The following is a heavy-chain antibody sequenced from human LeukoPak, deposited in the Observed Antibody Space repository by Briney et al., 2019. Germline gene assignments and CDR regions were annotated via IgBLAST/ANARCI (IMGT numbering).Heavy chain of an antibody. Sequence: GGSLRLSCVASGFTFSRYWMHWVRQAPGKGLVWVSRINSDGSSTTYADSVKGRFTISRDNAKNTLYLQMNSLRAEDTAVYYCARDRRSAYYFDYWGQGTLVTVSS. J-gene: IGHJ4*02. D-gene: IGHD2-15*01. CDR1: GFTFSRYW. CDR2: INSDGSST. V-gene: IGHV3-74*01. CDR3: ARDRRSAYYFDY.